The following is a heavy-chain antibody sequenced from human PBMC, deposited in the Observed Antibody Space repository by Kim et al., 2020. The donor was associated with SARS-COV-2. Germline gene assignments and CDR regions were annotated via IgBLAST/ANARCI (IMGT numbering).Heavy chain of an antibody. CDR3: ARDGRGGYSSGWYAPFDY. J-gene: IGHJ4*02. D-gene: IGHD6-19*01. CDR1: GFTFSSYA. Sequence: GGSLRLSCAASGFTFSSYAMHWVRQAPGKGLEWVAVISYDGSNKYYADSVKGRFTISRDNSKNTLYLQMNSLRAEDTAVYYCARDGRGGYSSGWYAPFDYWGQGTLVTVSS. CDR2: ISYDGSNK. V-gene: IGHV3-30*04.